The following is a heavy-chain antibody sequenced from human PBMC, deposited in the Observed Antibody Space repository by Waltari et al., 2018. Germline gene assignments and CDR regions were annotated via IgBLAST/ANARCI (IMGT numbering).Heavy chain of an antibody. CDR1: GGSISSQY. CDR3: ARDRSSSLGWFDP. D-gene: IGHD6-13*01. CDR2: IYYIGIT. J-gene: IGHJ5*02. V-gene: IGHV4-59*11. Sequence: QVQLQESGPGLVKPSETLSLTCTVSGGSISSQYWSWIRQPPGKGLEWIGYIYYIGITTYNPSLKSRVTISVDTSKNQFSLKLSSVTAADTSVYYCARDRSSSLGWFDPWGQGTLVTVSS.